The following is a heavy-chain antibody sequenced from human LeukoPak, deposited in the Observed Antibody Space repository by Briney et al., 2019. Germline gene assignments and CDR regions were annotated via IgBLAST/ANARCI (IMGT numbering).Heavy chain of an antibody. D-gene: IGHD5-18*01. Sequence: ASVKVSCKASGYTFTGYYMHWVRQAPGQGLEWMGRINPNSGGTNYAQTFQGRFTMTRATSISTAYMELSRLRSDDTAVYYCARSRYTAMVSFDYWGQGTLVTVSS. V-gene: IGHV1-2*06. CDR1: GYTFTGYY. CDR2: INPNSGGT. CDR3: ARSRYTAMVSFDY. J-gene: IGHJ4*02.